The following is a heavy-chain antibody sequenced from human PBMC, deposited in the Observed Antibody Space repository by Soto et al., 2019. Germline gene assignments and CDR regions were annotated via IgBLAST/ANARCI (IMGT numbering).Heavy chain of an antibody. CDR3: AKGGRDSLGSYYYYGMDV. CDR2: ISYDGSNK. V-gene: IGHV3-30*18. Sequence: GGSLRLSCAASGFTFSSYGMHWVRQAPGKGLEWVAVISYDGSNKYYADSVKGRFTISRDNSKNTLYLQMNSLRAEDTAVYYCAKGGRDSLGSYYYYGMDVWGQGTTVTVSS. J-gene: IGHJ6*02. CDR1: GFTFSSYG. D-gene: IGHD7-27*01.